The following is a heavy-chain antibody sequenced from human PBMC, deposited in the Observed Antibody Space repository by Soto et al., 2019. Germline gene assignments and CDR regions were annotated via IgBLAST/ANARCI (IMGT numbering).Heavy chain of an antibody. CDR3: ARDKVVGATAISFEN. CDR2: IHSSGST. V-gene: IGHV4-4*07. D-gene: IGHD1-26*01. CDR1: GGSISSYF. J-gene: IGHJ4*02. Sequence: QVQLQESGPGLVRASETLSLTCTVSGGSISSYFWSWIRQPAGKGLEWIGRIHSSGSTNYNPSLKCRVAMSVDTSMNQFSLRLSSVTAADTAVYYCARDKVVGATAISFENWGQGTLVTVSS.